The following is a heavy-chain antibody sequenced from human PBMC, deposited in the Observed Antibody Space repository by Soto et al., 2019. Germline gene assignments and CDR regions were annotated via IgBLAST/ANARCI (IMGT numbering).Heavy chain of an antibody. V-gene: IGHV3-30-3*01. CDR3: ARDRWMTTVTYYFDY. CDR1: GFTFSSYA. Sequence: PGGSLRLSCAASGFTFSSYAMHWVRQAPGKGLEWVAVISYDGSNKYYADSVKGRFTISRDNSKNTLYLQMNSLRAEDTAVYYCARDRWMTTVTYYFDYWGQGTLVTVSS. D-gene: IGHD4-4*01. CDR2: ISYDGSNK. J-gene: IGHJ4*02.